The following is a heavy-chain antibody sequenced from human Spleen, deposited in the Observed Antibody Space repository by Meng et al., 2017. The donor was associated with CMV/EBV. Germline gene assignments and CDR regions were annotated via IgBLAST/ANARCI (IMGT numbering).Heavy chain of an antibody. CDR3: AKGRGLTTTYYFDY. Sequence: CAGSGGSFSGYYWNWIRQPPGKGLEWIGEVNHSGSSNYNPSLKSRVTISVDTSQSQFSLNLRSVTAADTAVYYCAKGRGLTTTYYFDYWGQGTLVTVSS. D-gene: IGHD1-1*01. CDR2: VNHSGSS. J-gene: IGHJ4*02. V-gene: IGHV4-34*01. CDR1: GGSFSGYY.